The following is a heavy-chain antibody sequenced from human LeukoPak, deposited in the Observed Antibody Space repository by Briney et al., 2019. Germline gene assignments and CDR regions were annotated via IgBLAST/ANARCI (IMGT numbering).Heavy chain of an antibody. CDR3: ARDSSSPRVKYFQH. CDR2: IYYSGST. CDR1: GGSISSYY. Sequence: RTSETLSLTCTVSGGSISSYYWSWIRQPPGKGLEWIGYIYYSGSTNYNPSLKSRVTISVDTSKNQFSLKLSSVTAADTAVYYCARDSSSPRVKYFQHWGQGTLVTVSS. V-gene: IGHV4-59*01. D-gene: IGHD6-6*01. J-gene: IGHJ1*01.